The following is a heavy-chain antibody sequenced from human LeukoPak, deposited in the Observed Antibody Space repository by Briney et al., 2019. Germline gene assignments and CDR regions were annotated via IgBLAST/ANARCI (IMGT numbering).Heavy chain of an antibody. V-gene: IGHV3-74*01. CDR3: TRGATTFDY. CDR2: IDTDGSST. Sequence: GGSLRLSCAASGFTFSYYAMSWVRQAPGKGLEWVSRIDTDGSSTAYADSVKGRFTISRDNAKNTLYLQMYTLRAEDTAIYYCTRGATTFDYWGQGTLVTVSS. CDR1: GFTFSYYA. J-gene: IGHJ4*02. D-gene: IGHD1-26*01.